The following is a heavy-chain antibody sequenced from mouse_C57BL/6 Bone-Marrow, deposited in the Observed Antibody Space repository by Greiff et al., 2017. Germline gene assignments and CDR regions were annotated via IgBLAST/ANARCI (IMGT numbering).Heavy chain of an antibody. J-gene: IGHJ3*01. CDR2: INPGSGGT. D-gene: IGHD4-1*01. CDR3: ARTKNWDSWFAY. Sequence: VQLQQSGAELVRPGPSVKVSCTASGYAFTNYLIEWVKQRTGQGLEWIGVINPGSGGTNYNETLKGKATLTADQSSSTAYMQRSSLTSEDSAVYYCARTKNWDSWFAYWGQGTLVTVSA. V-gene: IGHV1-54*01. CDR1: GYAFTNYL.